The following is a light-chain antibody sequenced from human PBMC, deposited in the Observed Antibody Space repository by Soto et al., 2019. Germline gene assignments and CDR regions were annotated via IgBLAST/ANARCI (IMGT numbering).Light chain of an antibody. CDR1: QDITNH. V-gene: IGKV1-33*01. Sequence: DIPMTQSPSSLSASVGDRVTITCQASQDITNHLHWYQQKPGKAPKLLIYAASNLETGVPSRFSGSGFGTDFPLIINNLQPEYFATYFWQHCHILPWTFGQGTKVEIK. CDR3: QHCHILPWT. J-gene: IGKJ1*01. CDR2: AAS.